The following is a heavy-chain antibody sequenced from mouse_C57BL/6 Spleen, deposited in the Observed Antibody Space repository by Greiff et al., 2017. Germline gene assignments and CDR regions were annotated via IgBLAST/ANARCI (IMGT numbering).Heavy chain of an antibody. CDR3: ARSGPYDYGSGYDWYFDV. Sequence: VQLQQSGPELVKPGASVKISCKASGYSFTGYYMNWVKQSPGKSLEWIGEINPSTGGTTYNQKFKAKATLTVDESSSTAYMQRKSLTSEDSAVYYCARSGPYDYGSGYDWYFDVWGTGTTVTVSS. CDR2: INPSTGGT. D-gene: IGHD1-1*01. CDR1: GYSFTGYY. J-gene: IGHJ1*03. V-gene: IGHV1-42*01.